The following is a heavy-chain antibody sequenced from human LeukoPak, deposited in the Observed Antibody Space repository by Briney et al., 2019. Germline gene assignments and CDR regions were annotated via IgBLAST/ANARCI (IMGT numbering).Heavy chain of an antibody. J-gene: IGHJ6*03. V-gene: IGHV1-69*13. D-gene: IGHD2-2*01. CDR1: GGTFSSYA. CDR3: ARGDIVVVPAAPAGYYMDV. Sequence: ASVKVSCKASGGTFSSYAISWVRQAPGQGLEWMGGIIPIFGTANYAQKFQGRVTITADESTSTAYMELSSLRSEDTAVYYCARGDIVVVPAAPAGYYMDVWGKGTTVTVSS. CDR2: IIPIFGTA.